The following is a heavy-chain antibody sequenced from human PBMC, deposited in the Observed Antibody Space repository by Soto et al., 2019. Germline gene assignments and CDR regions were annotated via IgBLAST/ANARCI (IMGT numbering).Heavy chain of an antibody. CDR1: GFTFDDYA. J-gene: IGHJ5*02. CDR2: ISWNSGSI. CDR3: AKDKRSYSSSGWFDP. D-gene: IGHD6-6*01. Sequence: GGSLRLSCAASGFTFDDYAMHWVRQAPGKGLEWVSGISWNSGSIGYADSVKGRFTISRDNAKNSLYLQMNSLRADDTALYYCAKDKRSYSSSGWFDPWGQGTLVTVSS. V-gene: IGHV3-9*01.